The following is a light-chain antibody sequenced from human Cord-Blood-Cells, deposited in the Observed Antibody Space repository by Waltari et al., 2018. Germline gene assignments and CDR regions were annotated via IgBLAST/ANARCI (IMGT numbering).Light chain of an antibody. J-gene: IGKJ1*01. V-gene: IGKV1-39*01. CDR3: QQSYSTLWT. CDR1: QSISSY. CDR2: AAS. Sequence: DLQMTQSPSSLSASVGDRVTITCRASQSISSYLNWYQQKLGKAPKLLIYAASSLQSGVPSRFSGSGSGTDFTLTISSLQPEDFATYYCQQSYSTLWTFGQGTKVEIK.